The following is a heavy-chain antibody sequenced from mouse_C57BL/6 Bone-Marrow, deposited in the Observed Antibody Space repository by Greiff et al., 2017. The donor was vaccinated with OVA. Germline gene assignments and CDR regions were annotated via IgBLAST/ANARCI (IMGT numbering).Heavy chain of an antibody. CDR2: IYPRDGSP. CDR1: GYTFTSYD. Sequence: VQLQQSGPELVKPGASVKLSCKASGYTFTSYDINWVKQRPGQGLAWIGWIYPRDGSPKYNEKFKGKATLTVDTSSSTAYMELHRLTSEDSAVYFCARWGLGGNYFDYWGQGTTLTVSS. J-gene: IGHJ2*01. CDR3: ARWGLGGNYFDY. V-gene: IGHV1-85*01.